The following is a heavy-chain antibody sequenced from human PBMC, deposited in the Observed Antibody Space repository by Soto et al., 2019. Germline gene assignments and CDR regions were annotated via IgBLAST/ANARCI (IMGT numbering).Heavy chain of an antibody. CDR2: IYYSGST. CDR3: ARGLSGSYGLAGAFDI. Sequence: SETLSLTCTVSGGSISSGGYYWSWIRQHPGKGLEWIGYIYYSGSTYYNPSLKSRVTISVDTSKNQFSLTLSSVTAADTAVYYCARGLSGSYGLAGAFDIWGQGTMVTVSS. D-gene: IGHD1-26*01. CDR1: GGSISSGGYY. V-gene: IGHV4-31*03. J-gene: IGHJ3*02.